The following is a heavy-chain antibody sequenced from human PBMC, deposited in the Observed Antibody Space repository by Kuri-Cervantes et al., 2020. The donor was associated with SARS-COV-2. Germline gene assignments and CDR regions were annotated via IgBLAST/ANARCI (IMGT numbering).Heavy chain of an antibody. D-gene: IGHD2-21*02. J-gene: IGHJ4*02. CDR1: GGSLTNYY. CDR2: IYYSGST. Sequence: GSLRLSCTVSGGSLTNYYWGWIRQPPGKGLEWIGSIYYSGSTYYNPSLKSRVTISVDTSKNQFSLKLSSVTAADTAVYYCARGLKEAKHIVVVTAIRETRRFDYWGQGNLVNVSS. V-gene: IGHV4-39*01. CDR3: ARGLKEAKHIVVVTAIRETRRFDY.